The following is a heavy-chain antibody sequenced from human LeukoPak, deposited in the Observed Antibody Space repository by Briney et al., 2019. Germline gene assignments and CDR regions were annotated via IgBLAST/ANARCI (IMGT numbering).Heavy chain of an antibody. V-gene: IGHV1-46*01. J-gene: IGHJ4*02. CDR3: GRDVGPRRLDY. CDR1: GYTFPSYY. CDR2: LNHSGGST. D-gene: IGHD1-26*01. Sequence: GASVKVSCKASGYTFPSYYMHWVRQAPGQGLEWVGILNHSGGSTNYVQKFQGRVTMTRDMSTSTVYMELSSLRSGDSAVYFCGRDVGPRRLDYWGQGTLVTVSS.